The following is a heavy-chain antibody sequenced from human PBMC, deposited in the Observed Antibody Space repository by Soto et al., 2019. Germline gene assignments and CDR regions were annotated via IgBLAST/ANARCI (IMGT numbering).Heavy chain of an antibody. J-gene: IGHJ6*03. D-gene: IGHD1-7*01. V-gene: IGHV3-66*01. CDR3: ARDGTTGWDYYYYMDV. Sequence: GGSLRLSCAASGFTVSSNYMSWVRQAPGKGLEWVSVIYSGGSTYYADSVKGRFTISRDNSKNTLYLQMNSLRAEDTAVYYCARDGTTGWDYYYYMDVWGKGTTVTVS. CDR2: IYSGGST. CDR1: GFTVSSNY.